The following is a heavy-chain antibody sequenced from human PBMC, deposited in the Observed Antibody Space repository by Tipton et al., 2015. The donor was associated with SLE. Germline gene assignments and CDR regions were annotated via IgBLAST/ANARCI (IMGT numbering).Heavy chain of an antibody. V-gene: IGHV4-39*07. CDR2: VHSRGNT. J-gene: IGHJ5*02. CDR1: GDSINSGTFF. CDR3: ARLHGYSYGLNWFDP. Sequence: TLSLTCTVSGDSINSGTFFWGWVRQSPEKGLAWIVSVHSRGNTYYNPSFTSRVTISVDPSKNQFSLTRKSVTAADTAVYYCARLHGYSYGLNWFDPWGQGTLISVSS. D-gene: IGHD5-18*01.